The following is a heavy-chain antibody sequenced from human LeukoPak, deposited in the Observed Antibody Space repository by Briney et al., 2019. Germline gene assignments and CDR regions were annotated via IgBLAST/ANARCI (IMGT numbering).Heavy chain of an antibody. CDR2: IDPSDSYT. Sequence: GESLRISCKGSGYSFTSYRISWVRQMPGKGLEWMGRIDPSDSYTNYSPSFQGHVTISADKSISTAYLQWSSLKASDTAMYYCARHAAYCSSTSCYSSRYYFDYWGQGTLVTVSS. J-gene: IGHJ4*02. CDR3: ARHAAYCSSTSCYSSRYYFDY. D-gene: IGHD2-2*01. V-gene: IGHV5-10-1*01. CDR1: GYSFTSYR.